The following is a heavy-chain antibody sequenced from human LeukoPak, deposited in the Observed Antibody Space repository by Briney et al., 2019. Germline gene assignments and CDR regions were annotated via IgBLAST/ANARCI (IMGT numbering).Heavy chain of an antibody. V-gene: IGHV3-74*01. CDR1: GFTFSSYW. CDR3: ARGMDYYDSSGYYYPFDY. Sequence: GGSLRLSCAASGFTFSSYWMHWVRQAPGKGLVWVSRIKSDGSSTTYADSVKGRFTISRDNSKNTLYLQMNSLRAEDTAVYYCARGMDYYDSSGYYYPFDYWGQGTLVTVSS. D-gene: IGHD3-22*01. J-gene: IGHJ4*02. CDR2: IKSDGSST.